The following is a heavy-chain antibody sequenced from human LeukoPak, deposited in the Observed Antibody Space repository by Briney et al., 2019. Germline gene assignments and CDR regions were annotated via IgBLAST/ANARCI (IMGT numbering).Heavy chain of an antibody. CDR1: GYTFTAYY. V-gene: IGHV1-2*02. J-gene: IGHJ6*02. CDR3: ARGHGSGATHYYYGMDV. Sequence: ASVKVSCKASGYTFTAYYIHWVRQAPGQGLEWMGWINPNSGGTNYAQKFQGRVTMTRDTSISTAYMELSRLRSDDTAVYYCARGHGSGATHYYYGMDVWGQGTTVTVSS. D-gene: IGHD3-10*01. CDR2: INPNSGGT.